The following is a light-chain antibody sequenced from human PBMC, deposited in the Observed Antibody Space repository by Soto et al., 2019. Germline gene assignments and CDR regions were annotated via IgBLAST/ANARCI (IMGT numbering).Light chain of an antibody. CDR3: QHGSGWPPT. V-gene: IGKV3-11*01. J-gene: IGKJ1*01. CDR1: QSVSSS. Sequence: EIVLTQSPATLSLSPGERATLSCRASQSVSSSLAWYQQKCGQAPRLLIYDASNRATGIPARFSGSGSGTDFALTISSLEPEDFAVYYCQHGSGWPPTFGQGTKVEIK. CDR2: DAS.